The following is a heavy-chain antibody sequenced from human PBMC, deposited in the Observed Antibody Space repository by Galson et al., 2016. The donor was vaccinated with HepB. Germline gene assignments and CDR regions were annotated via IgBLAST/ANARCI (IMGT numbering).Heavy chain of an antibody. J-gene: IGHJ4*02. V-gene: IGHV3-23*01. CDR3: VKDRRIQVLLGVFDK. CDR2: LSGSGLIT. Sequence: SLRLSCAVSGFTFSRYAMSWVRQAPGKGLEWVSTLSGSGLITYYAASVKGRFTISRDNSKDIMYLQMDGLRADDTAVYYCVKDRRIQVLLGVFDKWGQGTLVTVSS. CDR1: GFTFSRYA. D-gene: IGHD3-16*01.